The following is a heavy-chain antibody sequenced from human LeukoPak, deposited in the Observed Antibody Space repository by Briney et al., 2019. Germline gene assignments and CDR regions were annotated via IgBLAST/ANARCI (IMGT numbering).Heavy chain of an antibody. D-gene: IGHD2-2*01. V-gene: IGHV3-23*01. Sequence: GGSLRLSCAASGFTFSSYAMSWVRQAPGKGLEWVSAISGSGGSTYYADSVKGRFTISRDNSKNTLYLQMNSLRAEDTAVYYCARSRYCSSNSCYSDYWGQGTLVTVSS. CDR1: GFTFSSYA. CDR3: ARSRYCSSNSCYSDY. CDR2: ISGSGGST. J-gene: IGHJ4*02.